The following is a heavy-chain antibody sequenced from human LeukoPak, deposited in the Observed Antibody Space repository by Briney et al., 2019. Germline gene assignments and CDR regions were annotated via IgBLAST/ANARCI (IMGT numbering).Heavy chain of an antibody. CDR3: ARTDIVVVPAAGGSFDY. CDR2: IYPGDSDT. CDR1: GYSFTTYW. Sequence: GESLKISCKGSGYSFTTYWIAWVREMPGKGLEWMGIIYPGDSDTRYSPSFQGQVTISADKSISTAYLQWSSLKASDTAMYYCARTDIVVVPAAGGSFDYWGQGTLVTVSS. D-gene: IGHD2-2*01. V-gene: IGHV5-51*01. J-gene: IGHJ4*02.